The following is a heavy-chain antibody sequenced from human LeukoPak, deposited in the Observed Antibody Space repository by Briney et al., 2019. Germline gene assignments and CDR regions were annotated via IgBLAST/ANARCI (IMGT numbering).Heavy chain of an antibody. CDR1: GLTVSNNY. CDR3: AQEGN. Sequence: PGGSLRLSCVVSGLTVSNNYMTWVRQAPGKGPEWVASIKEDGSEKYYGDSVSGRFTISRDNAKNSLYLQMNSLRVEDTAVYYCAQEGNWGQGTLVTVSS. V-gene: IGHV3-7*01. CDR2: IKEDGSEK. J-gene: IGHJ4*02.